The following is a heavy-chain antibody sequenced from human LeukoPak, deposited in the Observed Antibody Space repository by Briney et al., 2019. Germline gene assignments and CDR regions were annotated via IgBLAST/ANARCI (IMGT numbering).Heavy chain of an antibody. V-gene: IGHV3-30-3*01. Sequence: AGGSLRLSCAASGFPFTNYAVHWVRQAPGKGLEWVAAISFDGSDKYYTDSVKGRFTISRDNSKNTLSLQMNSLRAADTAVYYCVRTLGDAWGQGTLVTVSS. CDR3: VRTLGDA. D-gene: IGHD7-27*01. CDR1: GFPFTNYA. J-gene: IGHJ5*02. CDR2: ISFDGSDK.